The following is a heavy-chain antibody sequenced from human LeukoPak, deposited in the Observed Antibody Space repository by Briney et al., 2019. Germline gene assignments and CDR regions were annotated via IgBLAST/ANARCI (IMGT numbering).Heavy chain of an antibody. V-gene: IGHV3-NL1*01. CDR2: IYSGGST. CDR1: GVTFSSFG. Sequence: GGSLRLSCAASGVTFSSFGMHWLRQAPGKGLEWVSVIYSGGSTYYADSVKGRFTISRDNSKNTLYLQINSLRAEDTAVYYCARFSKLSQGFDYWGQGTLVTVSS. J-gene: IGHJ4*02. CDR3: ARFSKLSQGFDY. D-gene: IGHD3-16*02.